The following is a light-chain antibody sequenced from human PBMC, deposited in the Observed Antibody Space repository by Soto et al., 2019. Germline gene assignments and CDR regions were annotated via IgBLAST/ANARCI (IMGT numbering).Light chain of an antibody. CDR3: QQDYNLPRTWT. J-gene: IGKJ1*01. CDR1: QSVSSSY. CDR2: GAS. Sequence: PGERVTLSCRASQSVSSSYLTWYQQKPGQALRLLIYGASTRATGIPARFSGSGSGTDFTLTISSLQPEDFAVYYCQQDYNLPRTWTFGQGTKVDIK. V-gene: IGKV3D-7*01.